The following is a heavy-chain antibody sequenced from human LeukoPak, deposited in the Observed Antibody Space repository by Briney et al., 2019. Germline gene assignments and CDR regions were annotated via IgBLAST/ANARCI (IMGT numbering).Heavy chain of an antibody. J-gene: IGHJ3*02. Sequence: ASVKVSCKVSGYTFTGYYMHWVRQAPGQGLEWMGWINPNSGGTNYAQKFQGRVTMTRDTSISKAYMELSRLRSDDTGVYYCARVDTAMVRAFDIWGQGTMVTVSS. CDR2: INPNSGGT. CDR3: ARVDTAMVRAFDI. D-gene: IGHD5-18*01. V-gene: IGHV1-2*02. CDR1: GYTFTGYY.